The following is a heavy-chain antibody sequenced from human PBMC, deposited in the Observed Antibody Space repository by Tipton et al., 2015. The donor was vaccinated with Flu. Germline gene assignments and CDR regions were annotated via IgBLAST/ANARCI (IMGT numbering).Heavy chain of an antibody. J-gene: IGHJ6*03. V-gene: IGHV3-49*04. CDR2: IRSKAYGGTT. CDR1: GFTFGDYA. Sequence: SLRLSCTASGFTFGDYAMSWVRQAPGKGLEWVGFIRSKAYGGTTEYAASVKGRFTISRDDSKSIAYLQMNSLKTEDTAVYYCTRDGMWELLHYYYMDVWGKGTTVTVSS. CDR3: TRDGMWELLHYYYMDV. D-gene: IGHD2-15*01.